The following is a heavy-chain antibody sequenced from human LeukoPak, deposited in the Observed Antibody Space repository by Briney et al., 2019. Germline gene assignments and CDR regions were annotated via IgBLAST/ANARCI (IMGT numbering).Heavy chain of an antibody. CDR1: GFTFDDYA. CDR2: ISWNSGSI. J-gene: IGHJ5*02. V-gene: IGHV3-9*01. D-gene: IGHD2-15*01. Sequence: GGSLRLSCAASGFTFDDYAMHWVRQAPGKGLEWVSGISWNSGSIGYADSVKGRFTISRDNAKNSLYLQMNSLRAEDTAVYYCARWTGFGVVVAAFDPWGQGTLVTVSS. CDR3: ARWTGFGVVVAAFDP.